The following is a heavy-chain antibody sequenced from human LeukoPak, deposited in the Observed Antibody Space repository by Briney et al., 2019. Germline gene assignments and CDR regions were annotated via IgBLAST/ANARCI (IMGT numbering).Heavy chain of an antibody. CDR2: INHSGST. Sequence: RPSETLSLTCAVYGVSFSGYYWSWLRQPPAKGLEWIGEINHSGSTNYNPSLKSRVTISVDTSKNQFSLKLSSVTAADTAVYYCARGDTGVTTDYWGQGTLVTVSS. CDR1: GVSFSGYY. V-gene: IGHV4-34*01. D-gene: IGHD4-17*01. CDR3: ARGDTGVTTDY. J-gene: IGHJ4*02.